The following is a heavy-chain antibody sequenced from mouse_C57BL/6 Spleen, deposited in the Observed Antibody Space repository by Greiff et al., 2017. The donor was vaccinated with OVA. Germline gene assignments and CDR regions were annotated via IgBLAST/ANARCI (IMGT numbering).Heavy chain of an antibody. V-gene: IGHV5-17*01. Sequence: EVKLVESGGGLVKPGGSLKLSCAASGFTFSDYGMHWVRQAPEKGLEWVAYISSGSSTIYYADTVKGRYTIARDNAKNTLFLQMTSLRSEDTAMYYWARKAAAYYAMDYWGQGTSVTVSS. CDR2: ISSGSSTI. CDR1: GFTFSDYG. CDR3: ARKAAAYYAMDY. J-gene: IGHJ4*01.